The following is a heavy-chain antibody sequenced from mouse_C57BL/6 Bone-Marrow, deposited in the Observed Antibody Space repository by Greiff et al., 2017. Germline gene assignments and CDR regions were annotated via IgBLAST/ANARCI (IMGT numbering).Heavy chain of an antibody. J-gene: IGHJ1*03. V-gene: IGHV1-69*01. Sequence: QVQLQQPGAELVMPGASVKLSCKASGYTFTSYWMHWVKQRPGQGLEWIGEIDPSDSYTNYNQKFKGKSTLTVDKSSSTAYMQLSSLTSEDSAVYYCARMGYYDGSSFYWYFDVWGKGTTVTVSS. CDR2: IDPSDSYT. CDR1: GYTFTSYW. D-gene: IGHD1-1*01. CDR3: ARMGYYDGSSFYWYFDV.